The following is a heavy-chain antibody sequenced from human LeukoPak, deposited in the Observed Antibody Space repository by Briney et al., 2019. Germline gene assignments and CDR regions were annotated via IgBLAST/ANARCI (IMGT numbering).Heavy chain of an antibody. Sequence: PGGSLRLSCAASGFTFSSYDMHWVRQATGKGLEWVSGIGSAGDTYYPASVKGRFTISRENGKKSLCLQMNSLRAGDSAVYYCARAGGSGWYAFDVWGQGTMVTVSS. J-gene: IGHJ3*01. V-gene: IGHV3-13*04. CDR2: IGSAGDT. D-gene: IGHD6-13*01. CDR3: ARAGGSGWYAFDV. CDR1: GFTFSSYD.